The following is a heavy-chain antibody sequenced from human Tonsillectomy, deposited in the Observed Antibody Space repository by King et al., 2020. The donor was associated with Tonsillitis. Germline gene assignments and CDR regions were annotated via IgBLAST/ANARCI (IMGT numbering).Heavy chain of an antibody. CDR3: AAAKWGSYFDY. Sequence: VQLVESGTEVKKPGESLTISCQGSGYRFASYWIGWVRQMPGKGLEWMGIIQPGDSDTRYSPSFECQVIFSVDNSINTAYLQWISLQASDTAIYYCAAAKWGSYFDYWGQGTPVTVSS. J-gene: IGHJ4*02. CDR1: GYRFASYW. V-gene: IGHV5-51*01. CDR2: IQPGDSDT. D-gene: IGHD7-27*01.